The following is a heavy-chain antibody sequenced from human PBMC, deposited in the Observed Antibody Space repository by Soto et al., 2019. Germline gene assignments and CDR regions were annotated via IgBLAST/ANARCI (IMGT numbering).Heavy chain of an antibody. V-gene: IGHV3-21*04. D-gene: IGHD1-1*01. Sequence: DVPLVESVGGLVKPGGSLRLSCAASGFNFITFSMNWVLQAPGKGLEWVSSISASSSSIDYAESVKGRFTVSRDNAKNPLYLQMNGMTAENTALYYSGRDAYNRDALDIWGKGTTVTVYS. CDR1: GFNFITFS. CDR3: GRDAYNRDALDI. J-gene: IGHJ3*02. CDR2: ISASSSSI.